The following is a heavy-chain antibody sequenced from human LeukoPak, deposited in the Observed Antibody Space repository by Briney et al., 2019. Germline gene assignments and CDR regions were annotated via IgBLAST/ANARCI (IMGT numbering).Heavy chain of an antibody. CDR3: AREVGGSAFDI. CDR2: INPSGDST. V-gene: IGHV1-46*01. CDR1: GYTFTGYY. Sequence: ASVKVSCKASGYTFTGYYMHWVRQAPGQGLTWMGMINPSGDSTTYAQKFQDRVTMTRDTSTSTVYIELSSLISEDTAVYYCAREVGGSAFDIWGQGTMVTVSS. J-gene: IGHJ3*02. D-gene: IGHD3-16*01.